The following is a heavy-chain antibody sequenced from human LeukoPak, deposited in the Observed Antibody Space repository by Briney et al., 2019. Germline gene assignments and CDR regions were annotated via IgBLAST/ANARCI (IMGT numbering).Heavy chain of an antibody. CDR1: GGSISSGDYY. CDR2: IYYSGST. D-gene: IGHD4-23*01. V-gene: IGHV4-30-4*01. CDR3: AREVSRWPYYFDY. Sequence: PSETLSLTCTVSGGSISSGDYYWSWIRQPPGKGLEWIGYIYYSGSTYYNPSLKSRVTISVDTSKNQFSLKLSSVTAADTAVYYCAREVSRWPYYFDYWGQGTLVTVSS. J-gene: IGHJ4*02.